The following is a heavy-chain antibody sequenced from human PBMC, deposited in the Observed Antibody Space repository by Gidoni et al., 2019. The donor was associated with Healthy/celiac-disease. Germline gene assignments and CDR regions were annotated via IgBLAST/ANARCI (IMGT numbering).Heavy chain of an antibody. Sequence: QVQLQESGPGLVTPSGTMSLTCAVSGGSIISSNWWSWVHQPPGQGLAWIGESYHSGSTNYNPSLKSRVTISVDKSKNQFSLKLSSVTAADTAVYYCATFYCSSTSCPRGYWGQGTLVTVSS. CDR2: SYHSGST. CDR1: GGSIISSNW. V-gene: IGHV4-4*02. CDR3: ATFYCSSTSCPRGY. J-gene: IGHJ4*02. D-gene: IGHD2-2*01.